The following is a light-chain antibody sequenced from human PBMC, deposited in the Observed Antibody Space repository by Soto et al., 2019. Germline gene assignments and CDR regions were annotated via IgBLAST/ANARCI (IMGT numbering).Light chain of an antibody. J-gene: IGKJ2*01. Sequence: DIQMTQYPSSLSASVGDRVTITCQASKDISNYLSWYQQKPGKAPKLLIYDASNLETGVPSRFSGSGSGTDFTFTISSLQPEDIATYYCQQYDNLLSFGQGTKLEIK. CDR1: KDISNY. V-gene: IGKV1-33*01. CDR3: QQYDNLLS. CDR2: DAS.